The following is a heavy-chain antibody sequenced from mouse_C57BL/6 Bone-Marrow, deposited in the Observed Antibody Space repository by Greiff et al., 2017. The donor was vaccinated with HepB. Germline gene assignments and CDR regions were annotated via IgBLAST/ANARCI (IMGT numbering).Heavy chain of an antibody. CDR1: GFSLTSYA. Sequence: VQLQESGPGLVAPSQSLSITCTVSGFSLTSYAISWVRQPPGKGLEWLGVIWTGGGTNYNSALKSRLSISKDNSKSQVFLKMNSLQTDDTARYYCARNRGYSDYYAMDYWGQGTSVTVSS. CDR3: ARNRGYSDYYAMDY. V-gene: IGHV2-9-1*01. J-gene: IGHJ4*01. CDR2: IWTGGGT. D-gene: IGHD2-3*01.